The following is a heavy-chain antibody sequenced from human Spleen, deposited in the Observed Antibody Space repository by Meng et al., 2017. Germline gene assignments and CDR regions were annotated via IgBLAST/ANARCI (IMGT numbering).Heavy chain of an antibody. Sequence: QRGDGRLEPSKTPALTVLVRGGSFSDYCWSWLRRPPGKGLEWIGEINHSGSTNYNPSLKSRATISVDTSLNNLSLKLSSVTAADSAVYYCARVPTTIAHDFNYWGQGTLVTVSS. CDR3: ARVPTTIAHDFNY. V-gene: IGHV4-34*01. CDR2: INHSGST. J-gene: IGHJ4*02. CDR1: GGSFSDYC. D-gene: IGHD4-11*01.